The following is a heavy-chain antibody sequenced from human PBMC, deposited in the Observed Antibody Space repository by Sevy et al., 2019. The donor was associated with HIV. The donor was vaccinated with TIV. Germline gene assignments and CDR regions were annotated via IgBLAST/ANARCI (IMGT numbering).Heavy chain of an antibody. V-gene: IGHV3-30*04. J-gene: IGHJ4*02. CDR1: GFTFSSYV. Sequence: GGSLRLSCAASGFTFSSYVMHWVRQAPGKGLEWVAVISYDGSEKYHADSVKGRFTISRDNSTNTLYLQMNSLRTEDTAVYYCAGAQGVLLWFGEFPLWGQGTLVTVSS. CDR2: ISYDGSEK. CDR3: AGAQGVLLWFGEFPL. D-gene: IGHD3-10*01.